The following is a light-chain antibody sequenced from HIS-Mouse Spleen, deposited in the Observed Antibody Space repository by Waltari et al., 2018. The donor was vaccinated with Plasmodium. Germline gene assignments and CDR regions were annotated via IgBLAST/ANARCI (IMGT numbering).Light chain of an antibody. CDR1: QSMSSY. J-gene: IGKJ2*01. Sequence: DIQMTQSPSSLSASVGERVTITCRASQSMSSYLNWYQQKPGKAPKLLIYAASSLQSGVPSRFSGSGSGTDFTLTISSLQPEDFATYYCQQSYSTPPYTFGQGTKLEIK. V-gene: IGKV1-39*01. CDR3: QQSYSTPPYT. CDR2: AAS.